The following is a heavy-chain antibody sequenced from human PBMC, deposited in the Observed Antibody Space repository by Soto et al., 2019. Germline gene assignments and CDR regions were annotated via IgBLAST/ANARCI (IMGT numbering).Heavy chain of an antibody. CDR2: ISAYNGNT. CDR1: GYTFTSYG. J-gene: IGHJ4*02. D-gene: IGHD6-6*01. CDR3: ARFQRSSSGRFLDY. V-gene: IGHV1-18*01. Sequence: ASVKGSCKASGYTFTSYGISWVRQAPGQGLEWMGWISAYNGNTNYAQKLQGRVTMTTDTSASTAYMELRSLRSEDTAVYYCARFQRSSSGRFLDYWGQGTLVTVSS.